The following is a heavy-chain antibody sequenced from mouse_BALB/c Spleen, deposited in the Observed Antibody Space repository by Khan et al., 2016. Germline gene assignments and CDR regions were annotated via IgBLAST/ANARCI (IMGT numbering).Heavy chain of an antibody. D-gene: IGHD2-5*01. V-gene: IGHV10S3*01. CDR1: GFTFNTNA. J-gene: IGHJ2*01. CDR3: VREGRNSKGFDY. CDR2: IRSKSNNYAT. Sequence: EVQLVETGGGLVQPKGSLKLSCAASGFTFNTNAMNWVRQAPGKGLEWVARIRSKSNNYATYYADSVKDRFTISRDDSQSMSYLQMNNLKTEDTAMYYCVREGRNSKGFDYWGQGTTLRVSS.